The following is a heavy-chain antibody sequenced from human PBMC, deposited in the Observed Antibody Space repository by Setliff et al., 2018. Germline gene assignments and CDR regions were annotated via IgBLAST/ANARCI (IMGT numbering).Heavy chain of an antibody. Sequence: SGPTLVNPTETLTLTCTVSGFSLSTSGMCVSWIRQPPGQALEWLARIDWDDDKYYSTSLKTRLTISKDTSKNQVVLTMTNMDPVDTATYYCARIYCSGGSCYYQDYWGQGTLVTVSS. D-gene: IGHD2-15*01. CDR3: ARIYCSGGSCYYQDY. CDR1: GFSLSTSGMC. J-gene: IGHJ4*02. V-gene: IGHV2-70*11. CDR2: IDWDDDK.